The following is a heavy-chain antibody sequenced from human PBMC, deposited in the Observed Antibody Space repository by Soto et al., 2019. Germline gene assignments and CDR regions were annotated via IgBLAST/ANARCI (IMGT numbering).Heavy chain of an antibody. CDR3: ARASELRYFDWLLLGWFDP. D-gene: IGHD3-9*01. J-gene: IGHJ5*02. V-gene: IGHV4-59*01. Sequence: SETMSLTCTVSGGSLSSYYWSWIRQPPGKGLEWIGYIYYSGSTNYNPSLKSRVTISVDTSKNQFSLKLSSVTAADTAVYYCARASELRYFDWLLLGWFDPWGQGTLVTVSS. CDR2: IYYSGST. CDR1: GGSLSSYY.